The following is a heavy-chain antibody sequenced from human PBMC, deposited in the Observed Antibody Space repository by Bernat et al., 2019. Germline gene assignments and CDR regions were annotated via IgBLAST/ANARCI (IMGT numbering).Heavy chain of an antibody. J-gene: IGHJ2*01. V-gene: IGHV3-23*01. CDR3: AKDRYYYDSSGYYYDWYFDL. D-gene: IGHD3-22*01. Sequence: EVQLLESGGGLVQPGGSLRLSCAASGFTFSSYAMSWVRQAPGKGLEWVSAISGIGGSTYYADSVKGRFTISRDNAKNTLYLQMNSLRAEDTAVYYCAKDRYYYDSSGYYYDWYFDLWGRGTLVTVSS. CDR1: GFTFSSYA. CDR2: ISGIGGST.